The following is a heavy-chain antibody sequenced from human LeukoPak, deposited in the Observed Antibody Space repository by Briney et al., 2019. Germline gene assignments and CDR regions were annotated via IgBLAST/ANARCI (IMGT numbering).Heavy chain of an antibody. CDR1: GVTFSSYA. V-gene: IGHV3-23*01. CDR3: AKVFYYDSSGPSDY. Sequence: PGGSLRLSCAASGVTFSSYAMSWVRQAPGKGLEWVSAITGRGGGTDYADSVKGRFTISRDNSKNTLYLQMNSLRAEDTAVYYCAKVFYYDSSGPSDYWGQGTLVTASS. D-gene: IGHD3-22*01. CDR2: ITGRGGGT. J-gene: IGHJ4*02.